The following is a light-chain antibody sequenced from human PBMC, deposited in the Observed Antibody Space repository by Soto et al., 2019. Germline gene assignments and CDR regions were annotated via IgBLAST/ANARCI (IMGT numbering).Light chain of an antibody. Sequence: EIVLTQSPATLSLSPGERAALSCGAGQSVSSNYLAWYQQKPGLAPRLLIYDASRRATGIPDRFSGSGSGADFILSISRPQPADFAVYYCQQYGSSPSTFGQGTQVDIK. CDR1: QSVSSNY. J-gene: IGKJ1*01. CDR2: DAS. CDR3: QQYGSSPST. V-gene: IGKV3D-20*01.